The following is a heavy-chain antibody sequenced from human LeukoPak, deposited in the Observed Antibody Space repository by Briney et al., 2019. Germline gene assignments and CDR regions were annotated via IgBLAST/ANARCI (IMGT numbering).Heavy chain of an antibody. CDR3: AVRDSGYDFGFDY. CDR1: GYPFTSYD. V-gene: IGHV1-18*01. J-gene: IGHJ4*02. Sequence: ASVKVSCKASGYPFTSYDINWVGQAPGQGLEWMGWMFPNSGNTAYAQKLQGRVTMTTDTSTSTAYMELRSLRSDNTAVYYCAVRDSGYDFGFDYWGQGTLVTVSS. D-gene: IGHD5-12*01. CDR2: MFPNSGNT.